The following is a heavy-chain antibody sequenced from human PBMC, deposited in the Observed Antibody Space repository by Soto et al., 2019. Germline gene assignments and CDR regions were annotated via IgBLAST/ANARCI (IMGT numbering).Heavy chain of an antibody. J-gene: IGHJ6*02. V-gene: IGHV3-33*01. CDR2: IWYDGSNK. D-gene: IGHD3-22*01. Sequence: PGGSLRLSCAASGFTFSSYGMHWVRQAPGKGLEWVAVIWYDGSNKYYADSVKGRFTISRDNSKNTLYLQMNSLRAEDTAVYYCARDKWIPDYYDSSGYYPGPYYYYYYGMDVWGQGTTVTDSS. CDR3: ARDKWIPDYYDSSGYYPGPYYYYYYGMDV. CDR1: GFTFSSYG.